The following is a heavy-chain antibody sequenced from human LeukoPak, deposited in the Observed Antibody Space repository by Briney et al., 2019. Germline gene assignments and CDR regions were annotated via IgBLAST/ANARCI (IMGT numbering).Heavy chain of an antibody. CDR1: GFTFSSYG. CDR2: IRYDGSNK. V-gene: IGHV3-30*02. D-gene: IGHD3-3*01. J-gene: IGHJ3*02. Sequence: PGGSLRLSCAASGFTFSSYGMHWVRQAPGKGLEWVAFIRYDGSNKYYADSVKGRFTISRDNSKNTLYLQMNSLRAEDTAVYYCARENLENDFWSGYLREAFDICGQGTMLTVSS. CDR3: ARENLENDFWSGYLREAFDI.